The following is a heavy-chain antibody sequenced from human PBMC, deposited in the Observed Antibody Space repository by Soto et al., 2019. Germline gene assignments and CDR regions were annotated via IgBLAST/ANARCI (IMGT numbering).Heavy chain of an antibody. CDR2: ISSSSSYI. CDR1: GFTFSSYG. CDR3: ARETTVASYGMDV. Sequence: EVQLVESGGGLVKPGGSLRLSCAASGFTFSSYGMNWVRQAPGKGLEWVSSISSSSSYIYYADSVKGRFTISRDNAKNSLYLQMNSLRAEDTAVYYCARETTVASYGMDVWGQGTTVTVSS. V-gene: IGHV3-21*01. D-gene: IGHD4-17*01. J-gene: IGHJ6*02.